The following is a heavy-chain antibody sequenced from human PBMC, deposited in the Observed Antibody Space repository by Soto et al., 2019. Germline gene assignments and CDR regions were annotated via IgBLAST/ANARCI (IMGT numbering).Heavy chain of an antibody. J-gene: IGHJ4*02. CDR1: GFIFSNYV. V-gene: IGHV3-23*01. D-gene: IGHD1-1*01. CDR3: TKGGIPRRYNIPKVDFDY. Sequence: EVHLLESGGDLVQRGGSLRLSCAASGFIFSNYVMSWVRQAPGRGLEWVSAISGSGATTYYPDSVKGRFTISRDNSKNTLYLQMNNLRADDTAVYYCTKGGIPRRYNIPKVDFDYWGQGSLVTVSS. CDR2: ISGSGATT.